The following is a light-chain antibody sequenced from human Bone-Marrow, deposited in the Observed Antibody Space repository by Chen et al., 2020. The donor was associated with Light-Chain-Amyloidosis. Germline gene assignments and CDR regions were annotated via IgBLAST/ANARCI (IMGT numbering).Light chain of an antibody. V-gene: IGKV3-20*01. CDR2: GSS. CDR1: QTISSNY. J-gene: IGKJ4*01. Sequence: EIVLTQSPGTLSLSPGEGANLSCRASQTISSNYLTWYQQKFGQAPRLLIYGSSSRATGIPDRFNGSGSGTDFTLTINRLEPEDFAMYYCQQYGTSPRAVGGGTKVEIK. CDR3: QQYGTSPRA.